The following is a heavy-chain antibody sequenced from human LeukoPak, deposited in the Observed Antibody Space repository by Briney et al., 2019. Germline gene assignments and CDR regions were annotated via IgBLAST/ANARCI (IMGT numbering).Heavy chain of an antibody. CDR1: GGTFSSYA. CDR3: ARDTGDIVVAPAAY. D-gene: IGHD2-2*01. V-gene: IGHV1-69*01. CDR2: IIPIFGTA. Sequence: VASVKVSCKASGGTFSSYAISWVRQAPGQGLEWMGGIIPIFGTANYAQKFQGRVTITADESTSTAYMELSSLRSEDTAVYYCARDTGDIVVAPAAYWGQGTLVTVSS. J-gene: IGHJ4*02.